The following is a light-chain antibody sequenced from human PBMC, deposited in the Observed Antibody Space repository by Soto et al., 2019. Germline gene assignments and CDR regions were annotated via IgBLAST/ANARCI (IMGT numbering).Light chain of an antibody. Sequence: DIRMTQSPSSLSASVGDSVTITCRASQSISIYLNWYQQKPGKAPKLLISGASTLQSGVPSRFSGGGSGTDFTLTIRSLQPEDFATYHCQQSYRTVITFGQGTRLEIK. CDR1: QSISIY. J-gene: IGKJ5*01. V-gene: IGKV1-39*01. CDR2: GAS. CDR3: QQSYRTVIT.